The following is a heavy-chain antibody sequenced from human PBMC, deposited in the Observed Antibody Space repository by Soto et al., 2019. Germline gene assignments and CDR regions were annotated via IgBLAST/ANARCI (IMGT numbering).Heavy chain of an antibody. CDR3: EAEMTFGKLSVV. CDR2: IFPKFGTT. J-gene: IGHJ6*02. Sequence: SVKVSCKASGDTDTNYVSRLVRQAPGQGLEWMGGIFPKFGTTYSAQKFQDRLTITADESTSTVYMQLSSLRLDDTAVYYCEAEMTFGKLSVVWGQGTTVTVSS. D-gene: IGHD3-16*02. CDR1: GDTDTNYV. V-gene: IGHV1-69*13.